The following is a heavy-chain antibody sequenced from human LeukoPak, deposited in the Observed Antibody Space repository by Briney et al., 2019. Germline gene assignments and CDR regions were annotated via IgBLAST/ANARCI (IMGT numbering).Heavy chain of an antibody. CDR3: ARPPSSSGRDY. CDR1: GYSFTSYW. D-gene: IGHD6-6*01. Sequence: GESLKISCKGSGYSFTSYWLGWVRQMPGKGLEWRGIIYPGDSDTRYSPSFQGQVTISADTSISTAYLQWSSLKASDTAMYYCARPPSSSGRDYWGQGTLVTVSS. J-gene: IGHJ4*02. V-gene: IGHV5-51*01. CDR2: IYPGDSDT.